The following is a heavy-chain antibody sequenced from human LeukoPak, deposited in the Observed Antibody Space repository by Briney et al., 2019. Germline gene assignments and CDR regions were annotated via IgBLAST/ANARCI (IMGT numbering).Heavy chain of an antibody. V-gene: IGHV3-23*01. Sequence: PGGSLRLSCAASGFTFYSYAMTWVRQAPGKGLEWVSVISGSSSRVLYADSVKGRFTISRDNSKNTLYLQMNSLRAEDTALYYCAKDYYDTSGSTDFFDYWGQGTLVTVSS. CDR3: AKDYYDTSGSTDFFDY. CDR1: GFTFYSYA. CDR2: ISGSSSRV. J-gene: IGHJ4*02. D-gene: IGHD3-22*01.